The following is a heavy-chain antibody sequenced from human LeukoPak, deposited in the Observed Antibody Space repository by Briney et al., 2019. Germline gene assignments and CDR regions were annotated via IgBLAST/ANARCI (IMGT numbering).Heavy chain of an antibody. D-gene: IGHD3-3*01. CDR1: GYTFTGYY. V-gene: IGHV1-2*02. Sequence: ASVKVSCKASGYTFTGYYMHWVRQAPGQGLEWMGWINPNSGGTNYAQKFQGRVTMTRDTSISTAYMELSRLRSDGTAVYYCAREGTYDFWSGNFDYWGQGTLVTVSS. CDR2: INPNSGGT. CDR3: AREGTYDFWSGNFDY. J-gene: IGHJ4*02.